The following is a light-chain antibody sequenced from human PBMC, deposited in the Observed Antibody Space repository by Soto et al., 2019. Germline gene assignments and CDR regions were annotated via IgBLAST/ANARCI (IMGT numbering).Light chain of an antibody. CDR2: EVS. CDR3: SSYTSSITYVV. Sequence: QSALTQPASLSGSPGQSVTISCTGTSSDVGGYNYVSGYQQHPVKAPKLMIYEVSNRPAGVSNRFSGSKSGNTASLTISRLQAEDEAVYYCSSYTSSITYVVCGGGTKLTVL. J-gene: IGLJ2*01. CDR1: SSDVGGYNY. V-gene: IGLV2-14*01.